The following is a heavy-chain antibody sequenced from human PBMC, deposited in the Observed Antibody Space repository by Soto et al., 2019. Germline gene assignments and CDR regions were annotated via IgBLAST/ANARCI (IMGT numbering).Heavy chain of an antibody. CDR3: ARDSLAAAGTGYYYYYGMDV. Sequence: PSATLSLTCTVSGGSISSYCWSWIRQPPGKGLEWIGYIYYSGSTNYNPSLKSRVTISVDTSKNQFSLKLSSVTAADTAVYYCARDSLAAAGTGYYYYYGMDVWGQGTTVTVSS. V-gene: IGHV4-59*01. CDR2: IYYSGST. J-gene: IGHJ6*02. CDR1: GGSISSYC. D-gene: IGHD6-13*01.